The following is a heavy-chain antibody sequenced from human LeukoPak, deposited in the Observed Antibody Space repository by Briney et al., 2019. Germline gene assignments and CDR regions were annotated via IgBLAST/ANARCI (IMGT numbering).Heavy chain of an antibody. V-gene: IGHV1-46*01. D-gene: IGHD6-19*01. CDR1: GYTFTSYY. J-gene: IGHJ3*02. CDR2: INPSGGST. Sequence: ASVKVSCKASGYTFTSYYMHWVRQAPGQGLEWMGIINPSGGSTSYAQKFQGRVTMTRDMSTSTDYMELSSLRSEDTAVYYCARELYSSGWYDAFDIWGQGTMVTVSS. CDR3: ARELYSSGWYDAFDI.